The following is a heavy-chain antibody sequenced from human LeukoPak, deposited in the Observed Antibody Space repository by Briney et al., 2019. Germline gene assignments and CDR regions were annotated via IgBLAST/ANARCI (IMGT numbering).Heavy chain of an antibody. CDR1: GGSISSYY. J-gene: IGHJ4*02. D-gene: IGHD6-6*01. V-gene: IGHV4-59*08. CDR2: VYYSGSI. CDR3: ARHLSSYYFDY. Sequence: SETLSLTCTVSGGSISSYYWSWIRQPPGKGLQWIGYVYYSGSITYNPSLWGRVTISVDTSKNQFSLELSSVTAADTAVYYCARHLSSYYFDYWGQGTLVTVSS.